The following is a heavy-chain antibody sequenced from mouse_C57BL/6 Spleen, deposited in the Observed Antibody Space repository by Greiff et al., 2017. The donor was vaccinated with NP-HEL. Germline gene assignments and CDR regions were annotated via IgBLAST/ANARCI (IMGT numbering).Heavy chain of an antibody. J-gene: IGHJ2*01. Sequence: EVKLVESGGDLVKPGGSLKLSYAASGFTFSSYGMSWVRQTPDKRLEWVATISSGGSYTYYPDSVKGRFTISRDNAKNTLYLQMSSLKSEDTAMYYCAGRAHYDYDGYYFDYWGQGTTLTVSS. CDR1: GFTFSSYG. D-gene: IGHD2-4*01. CDR2: ISSGGSYT. V-gene: IGHV5-6*02. CDR3: AGRAHYDYDGYYFDY.